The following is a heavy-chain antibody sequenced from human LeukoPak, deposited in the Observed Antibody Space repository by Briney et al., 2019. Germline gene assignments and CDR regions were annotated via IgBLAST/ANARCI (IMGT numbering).Heavy chain of an antibody. CDR1: GGYISTYY. D-gene: IGHD2-15*01. J-gene: IGHJ5*02. CDR3: ARFPGYCSGGSCYLNWFDP. V-gene: IGHV4-59*08. CDR2: IYYTGST. Sequence: SETLSLTCTVSGGYISTYYWTWIRQPQGKGLEWIGNIYYTGSTNYNPSLKSRFTISLDTSKNQISLKLSSVTAADTAVYYCARFPGYCSGGSCYLNWFDPWGQGTLVTVSS.